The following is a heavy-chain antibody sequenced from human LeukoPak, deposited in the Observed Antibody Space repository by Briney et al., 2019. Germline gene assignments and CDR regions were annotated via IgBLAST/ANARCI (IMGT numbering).Heavy chain of an antibody. D-gene: IGHD5-18*01. CDR1: GNYR. CDR3: ARVGDTAMDEFDY. CDR2: INSDGSWT. Sequence: HSGGSLRLSCAASGNYRMHWVRQAPGKGLVWVSHINSDGSWTSYADSVKGRFTISRDNAKNTLYLQMNSLRAEDTAVYYCARVGDTAMDEFDYWGQGTLVTVSS. V-gene: IGHV3-74*01. J-gene: IGHJ4*02.